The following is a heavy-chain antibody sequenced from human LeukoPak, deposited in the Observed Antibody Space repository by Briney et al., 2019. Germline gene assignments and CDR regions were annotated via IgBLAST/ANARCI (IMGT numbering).Heavy chain of an antibody. CDR2: FYYSGST. Sequence: SETLSLTCTVSGGSISSSNYYWGWIRQPPGKGLEWIVNFYYSGSTYYHPSLKSRVTISVDTSKNQFSLKLSSVTAADTAVYYCARVGRSLDDPVDYWGQGTLVTVSS. D-gene: IGHD1-1*01. J-gene: IGHJ4*02. CDR3: ARVGRSLDDPVDY. CDR1: GGSISSSNYY. V-gene: IGHV4-39*07.